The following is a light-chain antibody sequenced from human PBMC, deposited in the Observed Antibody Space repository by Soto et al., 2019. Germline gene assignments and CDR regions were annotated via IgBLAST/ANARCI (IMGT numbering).Light chain of an antibody. CDR2: DVS. CDR1: SSDLGGHNY. Sequence: QSALTQPASVSGSPGQSITISCTATSSDLGGHNYVSWYQHLPGKAPKLLIYDVSTRPSGVSNRFSGSKSGYTASLTISGLQAEDEADYYFSSYTASRIAVFGGGTKLTVL. CDR3: SSYTASRIAV. V-gene: IGLV2-14*03. J-gene: IGLJ2*01.